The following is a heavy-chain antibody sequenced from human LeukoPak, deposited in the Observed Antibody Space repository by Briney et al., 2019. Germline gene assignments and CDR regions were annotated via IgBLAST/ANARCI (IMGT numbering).Heavy chain of an antibody. V-gene: IGHV3-21*01. D-gene: IGHD3-9*01. CDR1: GFTFCSYS. J-gene: IGHJ4*02. CDR2: ISSSSSYI. CDR3: ARDVSAVSGDIRANSFDN. Sequence: GGSLRLSCAASGFTFCSYSMNWVRQAPGKGLEWVSSISSSSSYIYYADSVKGRFTISRDNANNSLYLQMNSLRAEDTAVYYCARDVSAVSGDIRANSFDNWGQGALVTVSS.